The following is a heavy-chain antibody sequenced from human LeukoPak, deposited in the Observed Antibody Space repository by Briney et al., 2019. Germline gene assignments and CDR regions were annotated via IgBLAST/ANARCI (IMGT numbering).Heavy chain of an antibody. CDR1: GGTFSSYA. J-gene: IGHJ3*02. CDR3: ARGLSIGLDAFDI. CDR2: IIPIFGTA. Sequence: GASVKVSCKASGGTFSSYAISWVRQAPGQGLEWMGGIIPIFGTANYAQKFQGRVTITADKSTSTAYMELSSLRSEDTAVYYCARGLSIGLDAFDIWGQGTMVTVSS. V-gene: IGHV1-69*06. D-gene: IGHD4/OR15-4a*01.